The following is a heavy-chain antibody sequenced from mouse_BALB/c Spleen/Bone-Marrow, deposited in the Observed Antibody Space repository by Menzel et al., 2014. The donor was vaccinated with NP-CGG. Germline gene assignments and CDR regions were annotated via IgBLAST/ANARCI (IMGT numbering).Heavy chain of an antibody. J-gene: IGHJ1*01. CDR2: INPDSSTI. CDR3: ARLNYYGSLFV. D-gene: IGHD1-1*01. Sequence: DVMLVEPGGGLVQPGGSLKLSCAASGFDFSGYWMSWVRQAPGKGLEWIGKINPDSSTINYTPSLKDKFIISRDNAKNTLYLQMSKVRSEDTALYYCARLNYYGSLFVWGAGTTVTVSS. CDR1: GFDFSGYW. V-gene: IGHV4-1*02.